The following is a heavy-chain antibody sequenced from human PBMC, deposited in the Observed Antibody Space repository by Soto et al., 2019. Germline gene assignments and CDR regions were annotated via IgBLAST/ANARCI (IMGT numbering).Heavy chain of an antibody. CDR2: ISYDGSNH. D-gene: IGHD6-13*01. V-gene: IGHV3-30-3*01. CDR1: GFTFSSYT. J-gene: IGHJ4*02. Sequence: QVQLVESGGGVVQPGRSLRLSCAASGFTFSSYTMHWVRQAPVKGLEWVTVISYDGSNHYYADSVKGRFTISRDNSKNTLYLQMNSLRAEDTAVYYCATAKSSSWHNFDCWGQGTLVTVSS. CDR3: ATAKSSSWHNFDC.